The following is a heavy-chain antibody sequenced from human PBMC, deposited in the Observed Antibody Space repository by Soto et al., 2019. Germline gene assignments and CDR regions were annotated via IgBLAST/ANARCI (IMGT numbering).Heavy chain of an antibody. D-gene: IGHD1-26*01. Sequence: SVKVSCKASGCTFSSYAISWVRQAPGQGLEWMGGIIPIFGTANYAQKFQGRVTITADKSTSTAYMELSSLRSEDTAVYYCARDTVGNYFDYWGQGIFVTVSS. CDR1: GCTFSSYA. J-gene: IGHJ4*02. CDR3: ARDTVGNYFDY. CDR2: IIPIFGTA. V-gene: IGHV1-69*06.